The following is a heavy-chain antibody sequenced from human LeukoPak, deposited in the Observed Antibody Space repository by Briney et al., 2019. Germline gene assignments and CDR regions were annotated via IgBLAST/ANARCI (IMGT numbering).Heavy chain of an antibody. Sequence: ASVKVSCKASGYTFTSYGISWVRQAPGQGLEWMGWISAYNGNTNYAQKLQGRVTMTTDTSTSTAYMELRSLRSDDTAVYYFFSEPDTAYDILTGYYSYWGPGTLVTVSS. CDR1: GYTFTSYG. CDR2: ISAYNGNT. D-gene: IGHD3-9*01. J-gene: IGHJ4*02. CDR3: FSEPDTAYDILTGYYSY. V-gene: IGHV1-18*01.